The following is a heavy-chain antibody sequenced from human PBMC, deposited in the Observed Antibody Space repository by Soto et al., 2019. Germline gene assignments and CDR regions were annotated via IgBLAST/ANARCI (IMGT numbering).Heavy chain of an antibody. J-gene: IGHJ5*02. CDR3: ARERVTLVRGPQNWFDP. D-gene: IGHD3-10*01. V-gene: IGHV1-18*01. CDR2: ISAYNGNT. CDR1: GYRFASYA. Sequence: QAHLVQSGGEVKKTGASVTVSCKASGYRFASYAIGWVRQAPGQGLEWVGWISAYNGNTRYAQKLQGRVTMTTDTSTSTAYMELRSLKSDDTAVYYCARERVTLVRGPQNWFDPWGQGTLVTVSS.